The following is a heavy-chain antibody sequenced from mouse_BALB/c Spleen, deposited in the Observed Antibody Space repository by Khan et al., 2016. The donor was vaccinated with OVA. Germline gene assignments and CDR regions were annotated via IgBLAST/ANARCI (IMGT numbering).Heavy chain of an antibody. CDR1: GFSLTTYG. D-gene: IGHD2-4*01. CDR2: IWGYGGT. V-gene: IGHV2-3*01. CDR3: DKFTPDYESRDY. Sequence: QVQLQQSGPGLVAPSQSLSITCSISGFSLTTYGVNWVRQPPGKGLQWLGVIWGYGGTTYHSTLKSRLIISKDNTKRQVFLTLNSLQTDDTATYYCDKFTPDYESRDYWGQGTSVTVSS. J-gene: IGHJ4*01.